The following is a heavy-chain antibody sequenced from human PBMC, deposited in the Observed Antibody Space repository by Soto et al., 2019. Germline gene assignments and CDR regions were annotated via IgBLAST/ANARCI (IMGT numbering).Heavy chain of an antibody. CDR1: GLELSSEG. D-gene: IGHD2-15*01. V-gene: IGHV3-30*03. Sequence: GGYLRLSCEISGLELSSEGMDWGRQAPGKGLEWVAVISYDGSNKYYADSVKGRFTISRDNSKNTLYLQMNSLRAEDTAVYYCARDPGYCSGGSCYPMYYFDYWGQGTLVTGSS. J-gene: IGHJ4*02. CDR2: ISYDGSNK. CDR3: ARDPGYCSGGSCYPMYYFDY.